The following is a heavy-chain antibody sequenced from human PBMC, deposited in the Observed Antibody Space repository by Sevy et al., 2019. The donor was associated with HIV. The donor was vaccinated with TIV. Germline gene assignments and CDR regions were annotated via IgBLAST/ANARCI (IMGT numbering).Heavy chain of an antibody. CDR1: GFTFSNSE. CDR2: IKRDGSDT. Sequence: GGSLRLSCTASGFTFSNSEMGWVRQAPGKGLEWVATIKRDGSDTSYVDSVKGRFSVSRDNAKNSLFLQMNSLRDEDTAVYYCVVGAGASWGQGALVTVSS. V-gene: IGHV3-7*01. CDR3: VVGAGAS. J-gene: IGHJ5*02. D-gene: IGHD6-25*01.